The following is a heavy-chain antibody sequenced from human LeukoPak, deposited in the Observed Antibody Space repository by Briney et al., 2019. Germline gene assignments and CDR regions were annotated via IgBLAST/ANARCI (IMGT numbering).Heavy chain of an antibody. J-gene: IGHJ4*02. D-gene: IGHD3-10*01. CDR3: AKLYYSGSGSYYPLEY. CDR1: GYTFTGYD. Sequence: ASVKVSCKASGYTFTGYDMHWVRQAPGQGLEWMGWINPNSGGTKYAQKFQGRVTMTRDTSIRTAYMELSRLRSDDTAVYYCAKLYYSGSGSYYPLEYWGQGTLVTVSS. V-gene: IGHV1-2*02. CDR2: INPNSGGT.